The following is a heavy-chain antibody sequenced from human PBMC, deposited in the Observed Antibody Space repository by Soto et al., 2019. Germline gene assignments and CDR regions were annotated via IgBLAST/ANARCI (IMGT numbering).Heavy chain of an antibody. V-gene: IGHV4-4*07. CDR2: IYSSGST. J-gene: IGHJ5*02. CDR3: TRGPGSYNWFDL. D-gene: IGHD3-10*01. CDR1: GGSISGNY. Sequence: SETLSLTCIVSGGSISGNYWSWIRQPAGKGLEWIGRIYSSGSTSYNPSLKSRVIMAEDTSKNQFSLKLSSVTAADTAVYYCTRGPGSYNWFDLWGQGTLVTVSS.